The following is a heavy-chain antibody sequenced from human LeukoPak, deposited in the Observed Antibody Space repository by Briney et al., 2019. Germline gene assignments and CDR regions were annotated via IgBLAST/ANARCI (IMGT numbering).Heavy chain of an antibody. CDR2: ISDSGGST. V-gene: IGHV3-23*01. CDR3: AKVLEYCSGAYCPYYFDY. Sequence: GGSLRLSCAASGFTFSGYAMSWVRQAPGKGLEWVSAISDSGGSTYYADSVKGRFTISRDNSKNTLYLQMNSLRADGTAVYYCAKVLEYCSGAYCPYYFDYWGQGTLVTVSS. CDR1: GFTFSGYA. J-gene: IGHJ4*02. D-gene: IGHD2-15*01.